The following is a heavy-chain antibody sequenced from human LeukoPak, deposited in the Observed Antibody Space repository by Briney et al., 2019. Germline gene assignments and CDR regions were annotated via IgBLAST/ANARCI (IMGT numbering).Heavy chain of an antibody. CDR2: IYYSGST. Sequence: PETLSLTCTVSGGSISSYYWHWIRQPPGKGLEWIGFIYYSGSTNYNPSLKSRVTISVDTSKNQVSLKLSSVTAADTAVYYCARSGAYGWFDPWGQGTLVTVSS. CDR3: ARSGAYGWFDP. V-gene: IGHV4-59*01. J-gene: IGHJ5*02. D-gene: IGHD2-21*01. CDR1: GGSISSYY.